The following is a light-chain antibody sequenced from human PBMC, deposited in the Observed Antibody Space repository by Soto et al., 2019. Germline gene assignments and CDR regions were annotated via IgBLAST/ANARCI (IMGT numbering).Light chain of an antibody. CDR1: QSVSSK. CDR3: QQYNNWPPIT. CDR2: GAS. J-gene: IGKJ5*01. Sequence: EIVMTQSPATLSVSPGERATLSCRASQSVSSKLAWYQQKPGQAPRLLIYGASTRATGIPARFSGSGSGTEFTPPISSLQSEDFAVYYCQQYNNWPPITFGQGTRLEIK. V-gene: IGKV3-15*01.